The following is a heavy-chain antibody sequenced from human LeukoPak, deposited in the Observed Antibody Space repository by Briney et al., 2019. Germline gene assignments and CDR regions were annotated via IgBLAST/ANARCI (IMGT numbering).Heavy chain of an antibody. CDR2: IQQGGSHK. D-gene: IGHD6-13*01. CDR3: AKDIFRQQLVPTGKWSVGSNAFDI. J-gene: IGHJ3*02. V-gene: IGHV3-7*03. CDR1: GFTFSGYW. Sequence: GGSLRLSCVASGFTFSGYWMGWVRQSPAKGLEWVASIQQGGSHKYYMDSVKGRFTISRDNSKNTLYLQMNSLRAEDTAVYYCAKDIFRQQLVPTGKWSVGSNAFDIWGQGTMVTVSS.